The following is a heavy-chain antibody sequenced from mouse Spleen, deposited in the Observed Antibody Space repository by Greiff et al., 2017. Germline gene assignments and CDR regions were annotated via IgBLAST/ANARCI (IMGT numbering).Heavy chain of an antibody. V-gene: IGHV5-17*01. D-gene: IGHD3-2*01. CDR3: EKRTARALHYFDT. CDR1: GFTFSDYG. Sequence: EVKLMESGVGLVKPGGSLKLSCAASGFTFSDYGMHWVRQAPEKGLEWVAYISSGRSTIYYADTVKGRVTFPRDNAQTTPFLRMTSLQSEDTAMYYCEKRTARALHYFDTWGESATLTVSS. CDR2: ISSGRSTI. J-gene: IGHJ2*01.